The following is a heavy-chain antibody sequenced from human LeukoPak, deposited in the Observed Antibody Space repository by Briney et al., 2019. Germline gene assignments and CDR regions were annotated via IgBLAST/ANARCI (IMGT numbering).Heavy chain of an antibody. Sequence: PSETLSLTCTVSGGSISSGGYYWSWIRQHPGKGLEWIGYIYYSGSTYYNPSLKSRVTISVDTSKNQFSLKLSSVTAADTAVYYCARDQATMIRNGFDVWGQGTTVTVSS. J-gene: IGHJ6*02. CDR3: ARDQATMIRNGFDV. V-gene: IGHV4-31*03. D-gene: IGHD3-10*01. CDR2: IYYSGST. CDR1: GGSISSGGYY.